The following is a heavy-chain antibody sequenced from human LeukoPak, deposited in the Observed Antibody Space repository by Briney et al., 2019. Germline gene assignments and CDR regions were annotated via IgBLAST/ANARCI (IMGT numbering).Heavy chain of an antibody. J-gene: IGHJ4*02. D-gene: IGHD1-26*01. Sequence: GGSLRLSCAASGFTFSNAWMSWVRQAPGKGLEWVGRIKSKADGETPNYGAPVKDRFTISRDDSKNPQFLQMNSLKTEDTAMYYCAADIRGGTYPTDYWGQGTLVTVSS. V-gene: IGHV3-15*01. CDR1: GFTFSNAW. CDR2: IKSKADGETP. CDR3: AADIRGGTYPTDY.